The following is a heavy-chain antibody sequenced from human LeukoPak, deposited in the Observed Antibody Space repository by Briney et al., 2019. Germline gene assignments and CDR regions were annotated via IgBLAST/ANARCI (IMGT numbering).Heavy chain of an antibody. CDR2: INPNSGGT. V-gene: IGHV1-2*02. CDR3: ARSISITIFGVVMYWFDP. Sequence: ASVKVSCKASGYTFTGYYMHWVRQAPGQGLEWMGWINPNSGGTNYAQKFQGRVTMTRDTSISTAYMELSRLRSEDTAVYYCARSISITIFGVVMYWFDPWGQGTLVTVSS. CDR1: GYTFTGYY. D-gene: IGHD3-3*01. J-gene: IGHJ5*02.